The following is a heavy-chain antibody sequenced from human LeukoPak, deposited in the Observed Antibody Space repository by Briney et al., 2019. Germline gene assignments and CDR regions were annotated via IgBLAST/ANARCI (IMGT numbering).Heavy chain of an antibody. CDR2: ITPMFGTS. CDR1: GYTFTSYY. D-gene: IGHD1-14*01. Sequence: GASVKVSCKASGYTFTSYYMHWVRQSPGQGLEWMGGITPMFGTSNYAQKFRGRVTITADESTSTAYVELSSLRSEDTAVYYCARDSSEFRSLLFHWSQGTLVTVSS. CDR3: ARDSSEFRSLLFH. V-gene: IGHV1-69*13. J-gene: IGHJ1*01.